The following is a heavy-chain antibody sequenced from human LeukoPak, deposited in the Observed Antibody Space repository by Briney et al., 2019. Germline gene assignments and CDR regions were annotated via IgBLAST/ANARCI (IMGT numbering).Heavy chain of an antibody. J-gene: IGHJ4*02. V-gene: IGHV1-46*01. CDR3: ARDHLLGLAEQLFDY. Sequence: GASVKVSYKASGYTFTSYYMHWVRQAPGQGLEWMGIINPSGGSTSYAQKFQGRVTMTRDTSTSTVYMELSSLRSEDTAVYYCARDHLLGLAEQLFDYWGQGTLVTVSS. D-gene: IGHD6-19*01. CDR1: GYTFTSYY. CDR2: INPSGGST.